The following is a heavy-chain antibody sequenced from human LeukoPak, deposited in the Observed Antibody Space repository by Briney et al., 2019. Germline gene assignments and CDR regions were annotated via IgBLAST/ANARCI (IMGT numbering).Heavy chain of an antibody. Sequence: ASVKVSCKTSGYTFTSYYMHRVRQAPGQGFEWMGIVNPSGGSTSYAQKFQGRVTMTRDTSTSTLYMELSSLRSEDTAVYYCARAGLLVGGFDYWGQGTLVTVSS. CDR3: ARAGLLVGGFDY. CDR1: GYTFTSYY. D-gene: IGHD2-21*02. V-gene: IGHV1-46*01. J-gene: IGHJ4*02. CDR2: VNPSGGST.